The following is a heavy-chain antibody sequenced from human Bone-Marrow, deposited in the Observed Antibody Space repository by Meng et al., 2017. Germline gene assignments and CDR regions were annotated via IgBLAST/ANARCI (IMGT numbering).Heavy chain of an antibody. V-gene: IGHV4-34*01. CDR3: ARGPTTMAHDFDY. Sequence: QAQLHQWGAGLLNPSETLFLTCVVSGGSFSDYYGSWIRQPPGKGLEWIGEINHSGSTNYNPSLESRATISVDTSQNNLSLKLSSVTAADSAVYYCARGPTTMAHDFDYWGQGTLVTVSS. CDR2: INHSGST. J-gene: IGHJ4*02. D-gene: IGHD4-11*01. CDR1: GGSFSDYY.